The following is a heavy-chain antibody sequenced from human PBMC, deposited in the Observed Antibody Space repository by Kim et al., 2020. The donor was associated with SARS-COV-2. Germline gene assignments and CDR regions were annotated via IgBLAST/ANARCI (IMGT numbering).Heavy chain of an antibody. Sequence: SVKVSCKASGGTFSSYTISWVRQAPGQGLEWMGRIIPILGIANYAQKFQGRVTITADKSTSTAYMELSSLRSEDTAVYYCARSAGDYYDSSGPSWDFDLWGRGTLVTVSS. D-gene: IGHD3-22*01. CDR1: GGTFSSYT. J-gene: IGHJ2*01. CDR2: IIPILGIA. V-gene: IGHV1-69*02. CDR3: ARSAGDYYDSSGPSWDFDL.